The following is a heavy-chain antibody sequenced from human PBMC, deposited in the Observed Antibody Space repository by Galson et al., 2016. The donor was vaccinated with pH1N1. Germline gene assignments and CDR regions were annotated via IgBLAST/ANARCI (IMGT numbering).Heavy chain of an antibody. CDR2: IHYSETT. CDR3: ARLVRGSYPDPLYHFDF. V-gene: IGHV4-39*02. J-gene: IGHJ4*02. D-gene: IGHD1-26*01. Sequence: ETLSLTCTVSGASSIGNNFYGGWIRQTPGKGLEWIGNIHYSETTYCNPSLKSRVTISVDTSKNHFSLKLNYVTAADTAVYFCARLVRGSYPDPLYHFDFWGQGTLVTVSS. CDR1: GASSIGNNFY.